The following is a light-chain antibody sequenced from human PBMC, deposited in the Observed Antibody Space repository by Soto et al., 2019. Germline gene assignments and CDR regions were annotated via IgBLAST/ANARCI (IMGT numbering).Light chain of an antibody. V-gene: IGKV1-39*01. CDR2: GTS. CDR3: QESHTFLWGT. J-gene: IGKJ1*01. Sequence: DIQMTQSPSSLSASVGDRVTITCRATKTISNSLNWYQQRPGKAPNLLIYGTSTLQGGVPSRFSGSGSGTDFTLTISSLQPEDSATYFCQESHTFLWGTFGQGTKV. CDR1: KTISNS.